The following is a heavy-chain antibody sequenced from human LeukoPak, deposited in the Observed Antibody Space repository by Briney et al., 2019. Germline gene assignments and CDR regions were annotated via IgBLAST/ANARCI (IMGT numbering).Heavy chain of an antibody. CDR1: GFTFSSYA. CDR2: ISGSGGST. Sequence: GGSLRLSCAASGFTFSSYAMSWVRQAPGKGLECVSAISGSGGSTYYADSVKGRFTISRDNSKNTLYLQMNSLRAEDTAVYYCAKDTVAAAGHNWFDPWGQGALVTVSS. CDR3: AKDTVAAAGHNWFDP. D-gene: IGHD6-13*01. V-gene: IGHV3-23*01. J-gene: IGHJ5*02.